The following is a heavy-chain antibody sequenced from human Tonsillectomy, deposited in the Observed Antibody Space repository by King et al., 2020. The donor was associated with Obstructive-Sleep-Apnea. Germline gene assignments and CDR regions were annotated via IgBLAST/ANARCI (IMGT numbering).Heavy chain of an antibody. D-gene: IGHD1-26*01. CDR3: ARAYSRNYFYYGMDV. V-gene: IGHV3-66*01. Sequence: EVQLVQSGGGLVQPGGSLRLSCAASEFSVSDNYMSWVRQAPGKGLEWVSVIYSGGTTYYTDSVKGRFSISRDNPKNMLYLQMDSLRAEDTGVYYCARAYSRNYFYYGMDVWGQGATVTVSS. CDR1: EFSVSDNY. CDR2: IYSGGTT. J-gene: IGHJ6*02.